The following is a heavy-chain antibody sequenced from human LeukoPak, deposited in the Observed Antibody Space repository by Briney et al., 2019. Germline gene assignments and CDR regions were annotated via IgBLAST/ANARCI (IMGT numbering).Heavy chain of an antibody. V-gene: IGHV4-59*08. CDR2: IYYSGST. CDR3: ARHPFSSPFDF. D-gene: IGHD2/OR15-2a*01. CDR1: GGSISSYY. Sequence: YPSETLSLTCTVSGGSISSYYWSWIRQPPGKGLEWIGYIYYSGSTNYNPSLKSRVTISMDTSKNQFSLKLTSVTAADTAVYYCARHPFSSPFDFWGQGTLVTVSS. J-gene: IGHJ4*02.